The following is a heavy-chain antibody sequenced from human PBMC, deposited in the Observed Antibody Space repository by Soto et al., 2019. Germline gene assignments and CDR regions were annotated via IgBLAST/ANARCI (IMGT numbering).Heavy chain of an antibody. CDR1: GGAINSGGDY. D-gene: IGHD3-3*01. J-gene: IGHJ4*02. Sequence: PSETMSLTCTVSGGAINSGGDYWSWNRQHPGKGLEWIGYIYYSGSTYYNPSLKSRVTISIDTSKNQFSLKLSSVTAADTAVYYCARAQTIFGIITVFDYWGQGTLVTVSS. CDR2: IYYSGST. CDR3: ARAQTIFGIITVFDY. V-gene: IGHV4-31*03.